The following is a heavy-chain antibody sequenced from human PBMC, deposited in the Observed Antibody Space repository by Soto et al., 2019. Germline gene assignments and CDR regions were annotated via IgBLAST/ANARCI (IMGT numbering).Heavy chain of an antibody. CDR1: DFSVSYNY. CDR3: AGYCGSTSCYEVY. CDR2: IHSGDST. D-gene: IGHD2-2*01. J-gene: IGHJ4*01. Sequence: GGSLRLSCAVSDFSVSYNYMSWVRQAPGKGLEWVSVIHSGDSTYYTDSVKGRFTISRDDSKNTLYLQMNSLTAEDTAVYYCAGYCGSTSCYEVYWGQGTLVTVS. V-gene: IGHV3-66*01.